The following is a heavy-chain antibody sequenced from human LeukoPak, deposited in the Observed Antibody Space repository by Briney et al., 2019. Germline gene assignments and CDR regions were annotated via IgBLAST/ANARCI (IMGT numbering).Heavy chain of an antibody. CDR1: GFTFSSYW. D-gene: IGHD3-10*01. J-gene: IGHJ2*01. Sequence: GGSLRLSCAASGFTFSSYWMHWVRQAPGKGRVWVSRINSDGSSTSYADSVKGRFTISINNAKNTLYLQMNSLRPEDTAVYYCARFGPPFDLWGRGTLVTVSS. CDR2: INSDGSST. V-gene: IGHV3-74*01. CDR3: ARFGPPFDL.